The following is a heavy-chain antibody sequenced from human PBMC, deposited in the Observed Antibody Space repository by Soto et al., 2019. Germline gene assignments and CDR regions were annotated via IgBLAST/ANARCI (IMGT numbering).Heavy chain of an antibody. D-gene: IGHD1-1*01. CDR2: IIPILGIA. CDR3: ARGNHFDY. V-gene: IGHV1-69*02. CDR1: GGTFSSYT. Sequence: SVKVSCKASGGTFSSYTISWVRQAPGQGLEWMGRIIPILGIANYAQKLQGRVTMTTDTSTSTAYMELRSLRSDDTAVYYCARGNHFDYWGQGTLVTVSS. J-gene: IGHJ4*02.